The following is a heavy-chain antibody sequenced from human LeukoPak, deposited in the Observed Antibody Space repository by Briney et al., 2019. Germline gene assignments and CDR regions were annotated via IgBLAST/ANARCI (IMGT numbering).Heavy chain of an antibody. CDR2: IYYSGST. D-gene: IGHD2/OR15-2a*01. Sequence: KPSETLSLTCTVSGGSISSSSYYWGWIRQPPGKGLEWIGSIYYSGSTYYNPSLKSRVTISVDTSKNQFSLKLSSVTAADTAVYYCARHFFVGAEDAFDIWGQGTMVTVSS. CDR1: GGSISSSSYY. J-gene: IGHJ3*02. V-gene: IGHV4-39*01. CDR3: ARHFFVGAEDAFDI.